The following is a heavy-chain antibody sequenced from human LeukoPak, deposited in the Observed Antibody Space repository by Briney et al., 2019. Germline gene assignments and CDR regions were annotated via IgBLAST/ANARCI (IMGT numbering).Heavy chain of an antibody. CDR2: IYTSGST. J-gene: IGHJ3*02. V-gene: IGHV4-4*07. CDR1: GGSISSYY. CDR3: ARFLGRSWYDAFDI. D-gene: IGHD6-13*01. Sequence: KPSETLSLTCTVSGGSISSYYWSWIRQPAGKGLEWIGRIYTSGSTNYNPSLKSRVTMSVDTSKNQFSLKLSSVTAADTAVYYCARFLGRSWYDAFDIWGQGTMVTVSS.